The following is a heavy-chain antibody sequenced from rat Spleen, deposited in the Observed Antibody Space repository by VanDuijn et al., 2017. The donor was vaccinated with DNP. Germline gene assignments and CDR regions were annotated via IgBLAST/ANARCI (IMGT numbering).Heavy chain of an antibody. Sequence: EVQLVESGGGLVQPGRSLKLSCAASGFTFSDYYMAWVRQAPTKGLEWVASVTSGGGTTYYRDSVKGRFTISRDNAKSTLYLQMDSLRSEETATYYCARHGAWGQGVMVTVSS. CDR2: VTSGGGTT. CDR1: GFTFSDYY. CDR3: ARHGA. V-gene: IGHV5S11*01. J-gene: IGHJ2*01.